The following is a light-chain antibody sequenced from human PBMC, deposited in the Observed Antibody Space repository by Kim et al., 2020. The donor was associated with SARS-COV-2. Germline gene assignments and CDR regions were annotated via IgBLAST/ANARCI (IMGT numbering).Light chain of an antibody. CDR2: GAN. CDR3: QSSDNSLTV. CDR1: SSNIGAGND. J-gene: IGLJ1*01. Sequence: PGQGVTISCTGSSSNIGAGNDVHWYQQLPGAAPTLLIYGANNRPSGVPDRFSASNSDTSASLAISGLQAEDEADYYCQSSDNSLTVFGTGTKVTVL. V-gene: IGLV1-40*01.